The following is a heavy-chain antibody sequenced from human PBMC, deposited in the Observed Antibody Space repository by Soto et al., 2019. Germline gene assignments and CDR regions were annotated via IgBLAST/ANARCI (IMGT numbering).Heavy chain of an antibody. CDR2: MNPDSGNT. D-gene: IGHD3-16*01. CDR3: ARGRFRRTWFDP. CDR1: GYTFTNYD. V-gene: IGHV1-8*01. J-gene: IGHJ5*02. Sequence: QVQLVQSGAEVKKPGASVKVSCKASGYTFTNYDIHWVRQAIGQGLEWMGWMNPDSGNTGQSKQFQGRVTMTRDTSISTAYVEMSSLRSEDTAVYYCARGRFRRTWFDPWGQGTLVTVSS.